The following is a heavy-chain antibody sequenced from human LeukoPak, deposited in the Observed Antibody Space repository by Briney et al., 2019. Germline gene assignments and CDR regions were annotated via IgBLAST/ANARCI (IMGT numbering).Heavy chain of an antibody. D-gene: IGHD3-10*01. CDR3: TRDRRFGPYFDY. CDR2: IKSKAYGGTT. CDR1: GFTCGDYD. Sequence: GGSLRLSCTTSGFTCGDYDMNWFRQPPGKGLEWVGFIKSKAYGGTTEYAASVKGRFTISRDDSKGIAHLQMNSLKTEDTAVYYCTRDRRFGPYFDYWGQGTLVTVSS. J-gene: IGHJ4*02. V-gene: IGHV3-49*03.